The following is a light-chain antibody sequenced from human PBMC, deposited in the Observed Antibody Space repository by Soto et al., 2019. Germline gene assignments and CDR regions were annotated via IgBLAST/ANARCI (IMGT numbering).Light chain of an antibody. CDR2: DVS. V-gene: IGLV2-14*04. Sequence: GCRSHRGARPIIKKRNSSDVGGYNYVSWYQQHPGKAPKLMIYDVSNRPSGVFNRFSGSKSGNTASLTISGLQAEDEADYFCSSYTSSSTLYVFGTGTKVTVL. CDR3: SSYTSSSTLYV. CDR1: SSDVGGYNY. J-gene: IGLJ1*01.